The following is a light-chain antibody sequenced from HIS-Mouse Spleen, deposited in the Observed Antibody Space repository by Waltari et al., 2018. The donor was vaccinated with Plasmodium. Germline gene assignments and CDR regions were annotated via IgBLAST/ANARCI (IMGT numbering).Light chain of an antibody. CDR3: NSRDSSGNHLV. CDR2: GKN. V-gene: IGLV3-19*01. Sequence: SSELTQDPAVSVALGPTVRITCQGDSLRSYYASWYQQKPRQAPVLVINGKNNRPPVSADRFSGSSSGNTASLTSTGAQAEDEADYYCNSRDSSGNHLVFGGGTKLTVL. J-gene: IGLJ3*02. CDR1: SLRSYY.